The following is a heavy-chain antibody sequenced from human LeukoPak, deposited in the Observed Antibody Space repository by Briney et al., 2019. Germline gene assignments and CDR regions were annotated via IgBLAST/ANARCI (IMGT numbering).Heavy chain of an antibody. CDR3: AKGGIHYDILTGYRMAYYFDY. Sequence: GGSLRLSRAASGFTFSSYAMSWVRQAPGKGLEWVSAISGSGGSTYYADSVKGRFTISRDNSKNTLYLQMNSLRAEDTAVYYCAKGGIHYDILTGYRMAYYFDYWGQGTLVTVSS. D-gene: IGHD3-9*01. CDR1: GFTFSSYA. J-gene: IGHJ4*02. CDR2: ISGSGGST. V-gene: IGHV3-23*01.